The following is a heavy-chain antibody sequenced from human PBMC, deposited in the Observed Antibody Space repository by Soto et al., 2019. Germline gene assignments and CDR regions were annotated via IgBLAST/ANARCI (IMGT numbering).Heavy chain of an antibody. J-gene: IGHJ6*02. D-gene: IGHD2-8*01. V-gene: IGHV1-69*06. Sequence: QVQLVQSGAEVKKPGSSVKVSCTASGGAFIRYGISWVRQAPGQGLEWMGGIIPIFGSPNYARRFKGRVTVSADISTNTAYMTLSSLKSEDTAVYYCAGQPNDQEDYYNGMEVWGQGTPVTVSS. CDR3: AGQPNDQEDYYNGMEV. CDR2: IIPIFGSP. CDR1: GGAFIRYG.